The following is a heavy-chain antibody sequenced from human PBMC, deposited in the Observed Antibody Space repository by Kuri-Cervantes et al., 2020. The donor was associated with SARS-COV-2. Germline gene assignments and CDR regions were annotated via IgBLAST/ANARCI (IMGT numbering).Heavy chain of an antibody. CDR2: ISAYNGNT. CDR1: GYTFTSYG. V-gene: IGHV1-18*01. Sequence: ASVKVSCKASGYTFTSYGISWARQAPGQGLEWMGWISAYNGNTNYAQKLQGRVTMTTDTSTSTAHMELRSLRSDDTAVYYCAQTLDYDFWSGYSTGYFQHWGQGTLVTVSS. CDR3: AQTLDYDFWSGYSTGYFQH. J-gene: IGHJ1*01. D-gene: IGHD3-3*01.